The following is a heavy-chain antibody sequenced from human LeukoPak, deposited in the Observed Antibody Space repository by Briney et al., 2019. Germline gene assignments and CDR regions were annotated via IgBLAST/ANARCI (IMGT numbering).Heavy chain of an antibody. V-gene: IGHV3-21*01. J-gene: IGHJ4*02. D-gene: IGHD4-23*01. CDR1: GFTFSSYS. Sequence: GSLRLSCAASGFTFSSYSMNWVRQAPGKGLEWVSSISSSSSYIYYADSVKGRFTISRDNAKNSLYLQMNSLRAEDTAVYYCAREHYGGNIFDYWGQGTLVTVSS. CDR3: AREHYGGNIFDY. CDR2: ISSSSSYI.